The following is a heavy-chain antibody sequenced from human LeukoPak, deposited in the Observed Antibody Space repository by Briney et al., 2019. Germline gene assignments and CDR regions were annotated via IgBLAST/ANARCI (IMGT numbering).Heavy chain of an antibody. Sequence: ASVKVSCKASTYTLTSYAISWMRQAPGQGLEWMGWISVDNGNTNYAQKFQGRVTMTTDTSTNTVYMELRSLRFDDSAVYYCARGPAVTNWFDPWGQGTLVTVSS. D-gene: IGHD4-23*01. CDR2: ISVDNGNT. CDR1: TYTLTSYA. CDR3: ARGPAVTNWFDP. J-gene: IGHJ5*02. V-gene: IGHV1-18*01.